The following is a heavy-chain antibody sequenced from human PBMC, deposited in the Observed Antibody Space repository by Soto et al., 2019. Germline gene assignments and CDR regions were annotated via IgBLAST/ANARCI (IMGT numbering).Heavy chain of an antibody. CDR1: VYTFTSYG. D-gene: IGHD4-17*01. CDR3: ARATYGDYGGWFDQ. CDR2: ISAYNGNT. J-gene: IGHJ5*02. Sequence: XSVKVSCKASVYTFTSYGISWVRQAPGQGLEWMGWISAYNGNTNYAQKLQGRVTMTTDTSTSTAYMELRSLRSDDTAVYYCARATYGDYGGWFDQWGQGPLVTVSS. V-gene: IGHV1-18*04.